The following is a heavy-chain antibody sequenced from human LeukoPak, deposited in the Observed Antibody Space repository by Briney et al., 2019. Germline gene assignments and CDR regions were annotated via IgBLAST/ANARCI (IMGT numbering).Heavy chain of an antibody. CDR2: INPNSGGT. J-gene: IGHJ3*02. D-gene: IGHD1-26*01. V-gene: IGHV1-2*02. CDR1: GYTFTGYY. Sequence: GASVKVSCKASGYTFTGYYIHWVRQAPGQGLEWMGWINPNSGGTNYAQKFQGRVTMTRDTSISTAYMELSGLRSDDTAVYYCARGQWELLDAFDIWGQGTMVTVSS. CDR3: ARGQWELLDAFDI.